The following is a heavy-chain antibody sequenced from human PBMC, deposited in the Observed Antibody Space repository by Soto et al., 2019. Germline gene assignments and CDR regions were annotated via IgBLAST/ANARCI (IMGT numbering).Heavy chain of an antibody. CDR1: GFTFSSYS. J-gene: IGHJ4*02. CDR2: ISSSTGYI. D-gene: IGHD5-18*01. V-gene: IGHV3-21*01. CDR3: TRRGGYSYYFDY. Sequence: EVQLVESGGGLVKPGGSLRLSCAASGFTFSSYSMNWVRQAPGKGLEWVSSISSSTGYIYYADSVKGRFTISRDNAKNSLYLQMNSLRAEDTAVYYCTRRGGYSYYFDYWGQGTLVTVSS.